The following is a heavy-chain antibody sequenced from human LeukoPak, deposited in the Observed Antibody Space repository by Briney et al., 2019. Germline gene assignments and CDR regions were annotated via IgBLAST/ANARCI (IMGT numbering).Heavy chain of an antibody. CDR1: GFTFSSYE. V-gene: IGHV3-48*03. J-gene: IGHJ6*03. CDR3: ARDGWDTAQRIYYYYYMDV. D-gene: IGHD5-18*01. Sequence: GGSLRLSCAASGFTFSSYEMNWVRQAPGKGLEWVSYISSSGSTIYYADSVKGRFTISRDNAKNSLYLQMNSLRAADTAVYYCARDGWDTAQRIYYYYYMDVWGKGTTVTVSS. CDR2: ISSSGSTI.